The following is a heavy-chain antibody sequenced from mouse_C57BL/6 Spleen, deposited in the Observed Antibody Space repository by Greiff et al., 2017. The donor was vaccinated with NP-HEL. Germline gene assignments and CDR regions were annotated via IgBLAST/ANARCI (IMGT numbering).Heavy chain of an antibody. J-gene: IGHJ3*01. D-gene: IGHD2-4*01. Sequence: LQESGAELARPGASVKLSCKASGYTFTSYGISWVKQRTGQGLEWIGEIYPRSGNTYYNEKFKGKATLTADKSSSTAYMELRSLTSEDSAVYFCARGYDYDGAWFAYWGQGTLVTVSA. CDR1: GYTFTSYG. V-gene: IGHV1-81*01. CDR3: ARGYDYDGAWFAY. CDR2: IYPRSGNT.